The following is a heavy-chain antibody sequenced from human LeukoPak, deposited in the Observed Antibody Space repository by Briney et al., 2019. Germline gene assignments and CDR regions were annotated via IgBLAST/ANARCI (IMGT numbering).Heavy chain of an antibody. J-gene: IGHJ4*02. V-gene: IGHV5-51*01. CDR3: ARLWGSGSYAFDY. D-gene: IGHD3-10*01. CDR1: GFTFTNYA. CDR2: IYPGDSDT. Sequence: PGGSLRLSCAASGFTFTNYAMSWVRQAPGKGLEWMGIIYPGDSDTRYSPSFQGQVTISADKSISTAYLQWSSLKASDTAMYYCARLWGSGSYAFDYWGQGTLVTVSS.